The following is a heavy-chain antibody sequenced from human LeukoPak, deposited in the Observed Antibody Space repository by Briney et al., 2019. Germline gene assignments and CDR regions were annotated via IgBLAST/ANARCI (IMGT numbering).Heavy chain of an antibody. CDR3: ARLALSLYDFLSGYRWFDP. CDR1: GYSISSGYY. V-gene: IGHV4-38-2*01. CDR2: IYHSGST. J-gene: IGHJ5*02. D-gene: IGHD3-3*01. Sequence: PSETLSLTCAVSGYSISSGYYWGWIRQPPGKGLELFGSIYHSGSTYYNQSLKSRVTISVDTSKNQFSLKMNTLTAADTAVYYFARLALSLYDFLSGYRWFDPWGQGTLVTVSS.